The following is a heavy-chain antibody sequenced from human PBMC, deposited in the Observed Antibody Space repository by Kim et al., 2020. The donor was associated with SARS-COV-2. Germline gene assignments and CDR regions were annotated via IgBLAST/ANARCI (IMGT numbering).Heavy chain of an antibody. CDR1: GFTFSSYA. V-gene: IGHV3-23*01. D-gene: IGHD2-2*01. Sequence: GGSLRLSCAASGFTFSSYAMSWVRQAPGKGLEWVSAISGRGGSTYYADSVKGRFTISRDNSKNTLYLQMNSLRAEDTAVYYCAKFDIVVVPAATGAFDIWGQGTMVTVSS. CDR2: ISGRGGST. CDR3: AKFDIVVVPAATGAFDI. J-gene: IGHJ3*02.